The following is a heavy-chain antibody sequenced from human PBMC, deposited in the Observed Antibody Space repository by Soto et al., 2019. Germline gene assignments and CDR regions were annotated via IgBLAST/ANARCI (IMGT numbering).Heavy chain of an antibody. CDR1: GFTFSRYA. J-gene: IGHJ4*02. D-gene: IGHD3-3*01. Sequence: PGGSLRLSCAASGFTFSRYAMSWVRQAPGKGLEWVSAISGSGGSTYYADSVKGRFTISRDNSKNTLYLQMNSLRAEDTAVYYCAKEGPAESLRFLEWPKIDYWGQGTLVTVSS. CDR2: ISGSGGST. CDR3: AKEGPAESLRFLEWPKIDY. V-gene: IGHV3-23*01.